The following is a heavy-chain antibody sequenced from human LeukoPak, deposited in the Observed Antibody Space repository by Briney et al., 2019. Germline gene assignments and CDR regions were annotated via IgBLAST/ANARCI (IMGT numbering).Heavy chain of an antibody. CDR2: IHYSGST. D-gene: IGHD3/OR15-3a*01. V-gene: IGHV4-59*08. CDR3: ANTLDTPGLSY. CDR1: GGSISSYY. Sequence: SETLSLTCTVSGGSISSYYWSWIRQPPGKGLEWIGYIHYSGSTNYNPSLKSRVTMSLDTSKNQFSLKLSSVTAADTAVYYCANTLDTPGLSYWGQGTLVTVSS. J-gene: IGHJ4*02.